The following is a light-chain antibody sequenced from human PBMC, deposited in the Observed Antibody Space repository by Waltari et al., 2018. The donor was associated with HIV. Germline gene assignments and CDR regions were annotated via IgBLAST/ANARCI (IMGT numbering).Light chain of an antibody. CDR1: QSILYSSNNKNY. CDR3: QQYYNTPLT. J-gene: IGKJ1*01. V-gene: IGKV4-1*01. CDR2: WAS. Sequence: DIVMTQSPDSLAVSLGERATINCKSSQSILYSSNNKNYLAWYQQKPGQPPKLLLYWASTRHSGFPDRFSGSGSETNFTLTISSLQAEDVAVYYGQQYYNTPLTFGQGTKVEIK.